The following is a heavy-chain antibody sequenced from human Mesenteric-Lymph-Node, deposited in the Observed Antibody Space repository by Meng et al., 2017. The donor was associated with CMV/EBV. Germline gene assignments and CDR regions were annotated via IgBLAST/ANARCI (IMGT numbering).Heavy chain of an antibody. Sequence: GESLKISCAASGFTFSFYGIHWVRHAPGKGLEWVAFIRYDGSNKYYADSVKGRFTISRDNSKNTLYLQMNSLRAEDPAVYFCAKDNSASYYYYGMDVWGQGTTVTVSS. J-gene: IGHJ6*02. CDR1: GFTFSFYG. CDR3: AKDNSASYYYYGMDV. CDR2: IRYDGSNK. V-gene: IGHV3-30*02. D-gene: IGHD2/OR15-2a*01.